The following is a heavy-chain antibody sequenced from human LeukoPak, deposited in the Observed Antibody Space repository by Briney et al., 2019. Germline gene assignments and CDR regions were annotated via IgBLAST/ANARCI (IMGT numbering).Heavy chain of an antibody. CDR1: GFTFGNSW. Sequence: PGGSLRLSCAASGFTFGNSWVHWVRHAPGKGLVWVSLINADGSTATYADSVKGRFTISRDSARNTLSLQMNSLTIEDTAVYYCVVVVEPPDSDGFDVWGQGTMITVSS. CDR3: VVVVEPPDSDGFDV. J-gene: IGHJ3*01. D-gene: IGHD1-14*01. V-gene: IGHV3-74*01. CDR2: INADGSTA.